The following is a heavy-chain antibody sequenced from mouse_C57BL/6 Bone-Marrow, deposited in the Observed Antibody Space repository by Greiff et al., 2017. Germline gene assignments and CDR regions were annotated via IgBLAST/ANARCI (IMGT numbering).Heavy chain of an antibody. CDR1: GFTFSDYG. D-gene: IGHD1-1*01. V-gene: IGHV5-17*01. J-gene: IGHJ4*01. Sequence: EVQVVESGGGLVKPGGSVKLSCAASGFTFSDYGMHWVRQAPEKGLEWVGYISSGSSTIYYAETVKGRFTISRDNASNTLCLQMTSLTSEDTAMYYGARGFYYGSSHVYAMDDWGQGTSVTVSS. CDR3: ARGFYYGSSHVYAMDD. CDR2: ISSGSSTI.